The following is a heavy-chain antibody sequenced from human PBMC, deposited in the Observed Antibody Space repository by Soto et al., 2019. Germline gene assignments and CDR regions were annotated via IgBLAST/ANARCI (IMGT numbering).Heavy chain of an antibody. V-gene: IGHV3-30*18. CDR1: GFTFSSYC. CDR2: ISYDGSNK. Sequence: GVSLRLSCSASGFTFSSYCMHWVRPPPGKGLEWVAVISYDGSNKYYADSVKGRFTISRDNSKNTLYLQMNSLRAEDTAVYYCAKDGKRIAARHGGVGRYGMDVWGQGTTVTVSS. CDR3: AKDGKRIAARHGGVGRYGMDV. D-gene: IGHD6-6*01. J-gene: IGHJ6*02.